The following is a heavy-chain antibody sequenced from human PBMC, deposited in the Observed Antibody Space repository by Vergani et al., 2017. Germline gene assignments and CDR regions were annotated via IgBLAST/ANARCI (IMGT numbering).Heavy chain of an antibody. CDR3: AKMSYLRXFDY. J-gene: IGHJ4*02. CDR2: ISSSSSTI. V-gene: IGHV3-48*01. D-gene: IGHD4-17*01. Sequence: EVQLVESGGGLVQPGGSLRLSCAASGFTFSSYSMNWVRQAPGKGLEWVSYISSSSSTIYYADSVKGRFTISRDNAKNTLYLQMNSLRAEDTAVYYCAKMSYLRXFDYWGQGTLVTVSS. CDR1: GFTFSSYS.